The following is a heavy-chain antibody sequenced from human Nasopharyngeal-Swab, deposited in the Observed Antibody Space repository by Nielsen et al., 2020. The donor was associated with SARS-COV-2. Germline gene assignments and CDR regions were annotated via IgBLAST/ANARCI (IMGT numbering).Heavy chain of an antibody. Sequence: ASVKVSCKASGYTFTSNVLNWVRQAPGQGPEYIGWISTTTGAPTYAQAFTGRFVISLDTSVSTTYLQISSLKADDTAVYYCAIENQEYANIWIDYWGQGTQVTVSS. CDR3: AIENQEYANIWIDY. V-gene: IGHV7-4-1*02. CDR2: ISTTTGAP. J-gene: IGHJ4*02. CDR1: GYTFTSNV. D-gene: IGHD1-1*01.